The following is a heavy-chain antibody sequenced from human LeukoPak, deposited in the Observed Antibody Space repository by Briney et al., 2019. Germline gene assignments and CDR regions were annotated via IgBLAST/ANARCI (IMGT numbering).Heavy chain of an antibody. CDR2: VKSKAVADTT. Sequence: GGSLRLSCAASGFTFSNAWMNWVRQAPGKGLEWVARVKSKAVADTTSYAAPVKGRFSILRDDSRDMVYLQMNSLEAEDTAVYYCATCNGDCYFNFWGQGTLVIVSS. CDR1: GFTFSNAW. D-gene: IGHD2-21*01. CDR3: ATCNGDCYFNF. J-gene: IGHJ4*02. V-gene: IGHV3-15*01.